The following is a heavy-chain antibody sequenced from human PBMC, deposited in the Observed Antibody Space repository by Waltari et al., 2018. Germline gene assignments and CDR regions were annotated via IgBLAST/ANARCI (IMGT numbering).Heavy chain of an antibody. D-gene: IGHD2-15*01. CDR1: GYTFTGYY. CDR2: INPNSGGT. V-gene: IGHV1-2*06. J-gene: IGHJ3*02. Sequence: QVQLVQSGAEVKKPGASVKVSCKASGYTFTGYYMHWVRQAPGQGLEWMGRINPNSGGTNYAQKFQGRVTMTRDTAISTAYMELGRLRSDDTAVYYCARLAEYCSGGSGYSLGAFDIWGQGTMVTVSS. CDR3: ARLAEYCSGGSGYSLGAFDI.